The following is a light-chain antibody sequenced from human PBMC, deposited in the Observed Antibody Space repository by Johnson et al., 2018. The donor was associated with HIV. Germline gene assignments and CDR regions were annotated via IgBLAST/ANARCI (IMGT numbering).Light chain of an antibody. Sequence: QSVLTQPPSVSAAPGQKVTISCFGSDSNIGNNYVSWYQQVPGTAPKLLIYDNDKRPSGIPDRFSGSKSGTSATLGITGLQTGDEADYYCGTWDSSLRFGFFGTGTKVTVL. J-gene: IGLJ1*01. CDR3: GTWDSSLRFGF. CDR1: DSNIGNNY. V-gene: IGLV1-51*01. CDR2: DND.